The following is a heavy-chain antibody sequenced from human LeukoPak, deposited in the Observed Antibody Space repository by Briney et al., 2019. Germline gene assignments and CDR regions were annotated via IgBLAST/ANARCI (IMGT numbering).Heavy chain of an antibody. CDR2: INHSGST. J-gene: IGHJ4*02. CDR3: ARGPLRVWESYRTPSHDY. V-gene: IGHV4-34*01. Sequence: SETLSLTCAVYGGSFSGYYWSWIRHPPGKGLEWIGEINHSGSTNYNPPLKSQVTISVDTSKTQFSLKLSSVTAADTAVYYCARGPLRVWESYRTPSHDYWGQGTLVTVSS. CDR1: GGSFSGYY. D-gene: IGHD3-16*02.